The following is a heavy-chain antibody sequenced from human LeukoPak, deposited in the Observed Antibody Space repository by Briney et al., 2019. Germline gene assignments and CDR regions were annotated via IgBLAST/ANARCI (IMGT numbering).Heavy chain of an antibody. Sequence: TLSLTCTLSGGSISIGASYWGWSRHPPGKGLEWIGYIYHSGSTYYNPSLKRRVTISVDRSKNQFSLELSSVTAADTAVYFCATTENTRYYINLWGPGTTVIVSS. V-gene: IGHV4-30-2*01. D-gene: IGHD2-21*01. CDR1: GGSISIGASY. CDR3: ATTENTRYYINL. CDR2: IYHSGST. J-gene: IGHJ6*01.